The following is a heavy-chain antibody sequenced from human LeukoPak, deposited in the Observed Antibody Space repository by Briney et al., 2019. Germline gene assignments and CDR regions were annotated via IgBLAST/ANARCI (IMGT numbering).Heavy chain of an antibody. CDR2: IYSGGST. D-gene: IGHD7-27*01. V-gene: IGHV3-53*01. Sequence: GGSLRLSCAASGLTVRSHSMSWVRQAPGKGLEWVSVIYSGGSTYYADSVKGRFTISRDNSDNTLYLQMNSLRAEDTAVYYCARDLGYWGQGTLVTVSS. J-gene: IGHJ4*02. CDR1: GLTVRSHS. CDR3: ARDLGY.